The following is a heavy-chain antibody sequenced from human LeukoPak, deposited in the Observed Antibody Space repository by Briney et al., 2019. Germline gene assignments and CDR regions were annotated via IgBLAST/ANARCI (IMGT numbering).Heavy chain of an antibody. J-gene: IGHJ4*02. CDR1: GFTFSSYA. Sequence: PGGSLRLSCAASGFTFSSYAMSWVRQAPGKGLEWVSAISGSGGSTYYADSVKGRFTISRDNSKNTLYLQMNSLRVEDTAVYYCAKLAKYFYGSATYYFFEHWGQGTPVTASS. D-gene: IGHD3-10*01. CDR3: AKLAKYFYGSATYYFFEH. CDR2: ISGSGGST. V-gene: IGHV3-23*01.